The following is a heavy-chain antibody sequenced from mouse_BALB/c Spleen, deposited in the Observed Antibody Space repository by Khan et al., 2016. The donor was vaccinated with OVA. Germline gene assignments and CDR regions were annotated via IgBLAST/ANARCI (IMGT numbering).Heavy chain of an antibody. J-gene: IGHJ2*01. CDR1: GYTFTSYW. Sequence: QIQLVQSGAELAKPGASVKMSCKASGYTFTSYWMHWIKQRPGQGLEWIGYINPTSGYTDYNQKFKDKATLTADKSSSTAYMQLGSLTSDDSAVYYCARDRIDYWGQGTALTVSS. CDR3: ARDRIDY. CDR2: INPTSGYT. V-gene: IGHV1-7*01.